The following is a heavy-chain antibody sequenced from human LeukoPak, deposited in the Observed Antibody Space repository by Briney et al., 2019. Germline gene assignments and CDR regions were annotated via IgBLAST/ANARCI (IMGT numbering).Heavy chain of an antibody. Sequence: SQTHTLTCAISGDSVSTASNAWYWIRQSPSRGLEWLGRTYYNSKWYTDYAVSVSGRTTINPDTSRNQLSLQLSFVTPEDTAVYYCARRLTQYDCFDPWGQGILVTVSS. CDR2: TYYNSKWYT. J-gene: IGHJ5*02. V-gene: IGHV6-1*01. CDR1: GDSVSTASNA. CDR3: ARRLTQYDCFDP. D-gene: IGHD2-2*01.